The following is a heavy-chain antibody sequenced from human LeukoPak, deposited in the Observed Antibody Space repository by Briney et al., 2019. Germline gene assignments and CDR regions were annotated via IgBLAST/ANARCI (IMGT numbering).Heavy chain of an antibody. V-gene: IGHV3-74*01. CDR2: INSDGSST. CDR1: GFTFSSYW. D-gene: IGHD2-8*01. Sequence: LGGSLILSCAAAGFTFSSYWMHWFRQAPGEGRVWVSRINSDGSSTSYADSVKGRFTISRDNAKNTLYLQMNSLRAEDTAVYYCARESGYCTNGVCRYYFDYWGQGTLVTVSS. J-gene: IGHJ4*02. CDR3: ARESGYCTNGVCRYYFDY.